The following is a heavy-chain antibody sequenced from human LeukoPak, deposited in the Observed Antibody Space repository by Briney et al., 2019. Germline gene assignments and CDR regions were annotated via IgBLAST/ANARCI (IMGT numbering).Heavy chain of an antibody. D-gene: IGHD3-16*02. J-gene: IGHJ4*02. V-gene: IGHV3-30*02. CDR1: GFTFSSYS. CDR3: AKESQLSYAGTFYIDY. Sequence: PGGSLRLSCAASGFTFSSYSMNWVRQPPGKGLEWVAFIRYNGSNEDYADSVKGRFTISRDRFKNTMYLQMNSLSAEDTAVYYCAKESQLSYAGTFYIDYWGLGTLVTVSS. CDR2: IRYNGSNE.